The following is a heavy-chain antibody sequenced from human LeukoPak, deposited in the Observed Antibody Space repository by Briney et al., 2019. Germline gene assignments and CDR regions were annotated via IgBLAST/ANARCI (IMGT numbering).Heavy chain of an antibody. CDR1: GGSISSGSYY. Sequence: SETLSLTCTVSGGSISSGSYYWSWIRQPAGKGLEWIGRIYTSGSTNYNPSLKSRVTISVDTSKNQFSLKLSSVTAADTAVYYCARPCSTSWFGESADAFDIWGQGTMVTVSS. CDR2: IYTSGST. V-gene: IGHV4-61*02. CDR3: ARPCSTSWFGESADAFDI. D-gene: IGHD3-10*01. J-gene: IGHJ3*02.